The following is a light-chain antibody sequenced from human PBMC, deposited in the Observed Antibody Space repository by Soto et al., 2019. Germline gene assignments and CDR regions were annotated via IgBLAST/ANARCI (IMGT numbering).Light chain of an antibody. CDR1: QSVRSH. V-gene: IGKV3-15*01. Sequence: EIVMTQSRATLSVSPGEGVTLSCRASQSVRSHLAWYQQKPGKPPRLLIYGASTRATGIPARFSGSGFGTEFTLTISSLQSEDFAVYYCQQYKNWPLFGQGTRLEIK. CDR2: GAS. CDR3: QQYKNWPL. J-gene: IGKJ5*01.